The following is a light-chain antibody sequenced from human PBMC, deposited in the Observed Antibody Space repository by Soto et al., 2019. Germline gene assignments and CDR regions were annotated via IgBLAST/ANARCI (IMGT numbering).Light chain of an antibody. CDR2: RND. CDR1: TSNLGSNF. CDR3: AAWDDSLSGVV. J-gene: IGLJ3*02. Sequence: QSVLTQPPSASGTPGQRVTISCSGSTSNLGSNFVYWYQQVPGAAPKLLISRNDQRPSGVPDRFSGSKSGTSASPAISGLRSEDEADYHCAAWDDSLSGVVFGGGTKLTVL. V-gene: IGLV1-47*01.